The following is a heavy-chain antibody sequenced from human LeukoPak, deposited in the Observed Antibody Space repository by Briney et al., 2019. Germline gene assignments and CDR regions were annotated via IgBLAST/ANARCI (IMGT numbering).Heavy chain of an antibody. J-gene: IGHJ4*02. CDR2: IYSGGST. Sequence: GGSLRLSCAASGFTVSSNYMSWVRQAPGKGLEWVSVIYSGGSTYYADSVKGRFTISRDNSRNTLYLQMNGLRGDDTAVYYCVKDLPVLHYWGQGTLVTVSS. V-gene: IGHV3-66*01. CDR1: GFTVSSNY. CDR3: VKDLPVLHY. D-gene: IGHD3-16*01.